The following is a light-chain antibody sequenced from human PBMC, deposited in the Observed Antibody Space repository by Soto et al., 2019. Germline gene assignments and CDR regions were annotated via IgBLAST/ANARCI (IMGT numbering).Light chain of an antibody. CDR3: QQYGSSSWT. Sequence: EIVLTQSPGTLSLSPGERATLSCRASQSVSSSYLAWYQQKPGQAPRLLISGASSRATGIPDRFSGSGSGTDFTLTIGRLEPEDFAVYYCQQYGSSSWTFGQGTKVDIK. J-gene: IGKJ1*01. V-gene: IGKV3-20*01. CDR1: QSVSSSY. CDR2: GAS.